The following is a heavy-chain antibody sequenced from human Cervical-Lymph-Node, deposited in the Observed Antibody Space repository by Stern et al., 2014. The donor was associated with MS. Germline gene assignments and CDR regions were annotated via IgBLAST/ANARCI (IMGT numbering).Heavy chain of an antibody. J-gene: IGHJ3*01. Sequence: QVQLVQSGPEVRKPGASVKVSCEASGYTFNNYVINWVRQAPGQGLEWMGWISVENGNTHYEQKIQDRVTMTTDTSTSTAYMELRNLRTDDTAVYYCARDPYADLTGTAGGFDVWGQGTVVTVSS. V-gene: IGHV1-18*01. CDR3: ARDPYADLTGTAGGFDV. D-gene: IGHD1-7*01. CDR1: GYTFNNYV. CDR2: ISVENGNT.